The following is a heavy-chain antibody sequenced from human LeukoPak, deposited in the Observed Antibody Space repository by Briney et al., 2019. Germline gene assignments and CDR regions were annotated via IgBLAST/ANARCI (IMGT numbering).Heavy chain of an antibody. V-gene: IGHV1-69*05. Sequence: SVKVSCKASGGTFSSYAISWVRQAPGQGLEWMGGIIPIFGTANYAQKFQGRVTITTDESTSTAYMELSSLRSEDTAVYYCALVVIFPPYYYYYYMDVWGEGTTVTVSS. CDR2: IIPIFGTA. CDR1: GGTFSSYA. CDR3: ALVVIFPPYYYYYYMDV. D-gene: IGHD3-22*01. J-gene: IGHJ6*03.